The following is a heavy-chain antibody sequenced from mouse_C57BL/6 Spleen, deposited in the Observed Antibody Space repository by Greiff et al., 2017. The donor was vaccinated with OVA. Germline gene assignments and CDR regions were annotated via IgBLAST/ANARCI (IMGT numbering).Heavy chain of an antibody. CDR1: GYSITSGYY. J-gene: IGHJ3*01. V-gene: IGHV3-6*01. CDR3: ARDGNYVSAY. CDR2: ISYDGSN. Sequence: EVKLMESGPGLVKPSQSLSLTCSVTGYSITSGYYWNWIRQFPGNKLEWMGYISYDGSNNYNPSLKNRISITRDTSKNQFFLKLNSVTTEDTATYYCARDGNYVSAYWGQGTLVTVSA. D-gene: IGHD2-1*01.